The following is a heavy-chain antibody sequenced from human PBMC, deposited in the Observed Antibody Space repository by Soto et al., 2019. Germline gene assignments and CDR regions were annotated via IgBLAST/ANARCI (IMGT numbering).Heavy chain of an antibody. CDR1: GFTFSSYG. V-gene: IGHV3-33*01. J-gene: IGHJ4*02. D-gene: IGHD3-10*01. CDR2: IWYDGSNK. Sequence: QVQLVESGGGVVQPGRSLRLSCAASGFTFSSYGMHWVRQAPGKGLEWVAVIWYDGSNKYYADSVKGRFTISRDNSKNTLYLQMNSLGAEGTAVYYCARDLAITMVRGGFDYWGQGTLVTVSS. CDR3: ARDLAITMVRGGFDY.